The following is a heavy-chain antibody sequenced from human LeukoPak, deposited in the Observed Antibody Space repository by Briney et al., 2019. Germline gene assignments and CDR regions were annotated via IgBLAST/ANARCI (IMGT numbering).Heavy chain of an antibody. D-gene: IGHD1-26*01. Sequence: SETLSLTCTGSGGSISSYYWSWIRQPPEKGLEWMGYIYSSGSTNYNPSLKSRVIISVDTSKNPFSLKVSSVTAADTAVYYCARDLRGGGSYYSDWFDPWGQGTLVTVSS. CDR1: GGSISSYY. CDR3: ARDLRGGGSYYSDWFDP. CDR2: IYSSGST. J-gene: IGHJ5*02. V-gene: IGHV4-59*01.